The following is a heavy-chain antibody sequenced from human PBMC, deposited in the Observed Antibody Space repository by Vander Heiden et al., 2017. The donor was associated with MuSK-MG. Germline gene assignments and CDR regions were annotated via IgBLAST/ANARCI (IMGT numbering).Heavy chain of an antibody. J-gene: IGHJ4*02. D-gene: IGHD3-10*01. CDR2: IYHSGAT. Sequence: QVQLQESGPGLVKPSETLSLTCAGSHYSLTSGYYWGWIRQSPGKELEWIGSIYHSGATYYNRSLKSRVAISVDTSKNQFSLKVRPVTAADTAVYYWARNVLPSRGFDSWVQGTLVTVP. CDR1: HYSLTSGYY. CDR3: ARNVLPSRGFDS. V-gene: IGHV4-38-2*01.